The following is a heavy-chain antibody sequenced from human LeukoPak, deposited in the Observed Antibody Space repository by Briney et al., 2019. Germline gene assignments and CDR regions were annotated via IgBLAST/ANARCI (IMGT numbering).Heavy chain of an antibody. D-gene: IGHD4-11*01. CDR2: LGGSGATT. Sequence: GGSLRLSCAASGFTFSTNSMSWIRQAPGKGLEWVSILGGSGATTYYADSVKGRFTISRDNSKNMLYLQMNGLRAEDTAVYYCAKERLTTTAFDIWGRGTMVTVSS. V-gene: IGHV3-23*01. CDR3: AKERLTTTAFDI. J-gene: IGHJ3*02. CDR1: GFTFSTNS.